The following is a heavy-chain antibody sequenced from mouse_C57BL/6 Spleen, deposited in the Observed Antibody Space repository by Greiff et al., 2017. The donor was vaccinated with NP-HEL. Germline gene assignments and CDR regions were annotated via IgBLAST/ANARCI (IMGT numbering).Heavy chain of an antibody. Sequence: QVQLKESGAELVRPGTSVKVSCKASGYAFTNYLIEWVKQRPGQGLEWIGVINPGSGGTNYNEKFKGKATLTAGKSSSTAYMQLSSLTSEDSAVYFGARGVTTVRGYLDYWGQGTTLTVSS. CDR1: GYAFTNYL. V-gene: IGHV1-54*01. CDR2: INPGSGGT. CDR3: ARGVTTVRGYLDY. J-gene: IGHJ2*01. D-gene: IGHD1-1*01.